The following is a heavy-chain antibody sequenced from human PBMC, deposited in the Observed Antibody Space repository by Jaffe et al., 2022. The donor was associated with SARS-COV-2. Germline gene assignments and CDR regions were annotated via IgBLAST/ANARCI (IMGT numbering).Heavy chain of an antibody. V-gene: IGHV1-8*02. Sequence: QVRLVQSGAEVRKPGASVKVSCEASGYTFSSSDINWVRQAPGQGLEWMGWMNPDTGNTGKSQKFQGRLSMTSDPSRATAYMYLSTLTSDDTAVYFCTRGQRPKYGGKFYHYFMDVWGEGTLVTVSS. CDR2: MNPDTGNT. D-gene: IGHD2-15*01. CDR3: TRGQRPKYGGKFYHYFMDV. CDR1: GYTFSSSD. J-gene: IGHJ6*03.